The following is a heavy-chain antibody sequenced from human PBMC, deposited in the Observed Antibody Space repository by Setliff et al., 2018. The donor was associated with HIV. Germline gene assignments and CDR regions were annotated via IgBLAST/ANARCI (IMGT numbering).Heavy chain of an antibody. CDR3: AKGFLVGSLVRGDDAFDI. Sequence: PGGSLRLSCAASGFTFNRYDITWVRQAPGKGLEWVSLISGGGDSTSYADSVKGRSTISRDNSENTVYLQMSSLRAEDTAVYYCAKGFLVGSLVRGDDAFDIWGQGTMVTVSS. CDR1: GFTFNRYD. CDR2: ISGGGDST. D-gene: IGHD1-26*01. V-gene: IGHV3-23*01. J-gene: IGHJ3*02.